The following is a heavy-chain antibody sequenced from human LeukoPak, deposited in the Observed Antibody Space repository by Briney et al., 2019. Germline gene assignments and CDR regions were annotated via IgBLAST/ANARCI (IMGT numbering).Heavy chain of an antibody. D-gene: IGHD2-15*01. J-gene: IGHJ6*03. V-gene: IGHV3-7*03. CDR3: AKDGEWRSKTLPTKNYMDV. CDR1: GFTFSSYW. CDR2: IKQDGSEK. Sequence: QPGGSLRLSCAASGFTFSSYWMSWVRQAPGKGLEWVANIKQDGSEKYYVDSVKGRFTISRDNAKNSLYLQMDSLRLEDTALYYCAKDGEWRSKTLPTKNYMDVWGKGTTVTVSS.